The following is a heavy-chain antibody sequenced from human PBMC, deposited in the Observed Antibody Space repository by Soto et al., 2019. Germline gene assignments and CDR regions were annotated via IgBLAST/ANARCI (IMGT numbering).Heavy chain of an antibody. J-gene: IGHJ3*02. Sequence: EVQLVESGGDLAQPGGSLRLSCAASGFTLSNFWVKWVRQAPGKGLEWVANIKQGGIERNYVDSVKGRFTISRDDTKNSLFLQMNNLRVEDAAIYYCLVTTSAVDIWGRGTTVTVSS. CDR1: GFTLSNFW. D-gene: IGHD4-17*01. CDR3: LVTTSAVDI. CDR2: IKQGGIER. V-gene: IGHV3-7*01.